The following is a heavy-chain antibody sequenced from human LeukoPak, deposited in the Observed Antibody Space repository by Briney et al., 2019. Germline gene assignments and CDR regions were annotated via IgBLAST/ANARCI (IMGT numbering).Heavy chain of an antibody. J-gene: IGHJ4*02. Sequence: GGSLRLSCAASGFTFSSYYMSWVRQAPGKGLEWVANINHDGSEKNYVGSVKGRFTVSRDNAKKSLYLQVDSLRAEDTAVYYCVRDIGHLDHWGQGTLVTVSS. CDR2: INHDGSEK. D-gene: IGHD2-15*01. CDR3: VRDIGHLDH. CDR1: GFTFSSYY. V-gene: IGHV3-7*01.